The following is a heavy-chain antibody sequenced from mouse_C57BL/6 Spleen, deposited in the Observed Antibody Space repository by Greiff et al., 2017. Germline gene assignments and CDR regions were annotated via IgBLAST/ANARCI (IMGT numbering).Heavy chain of an antibody. CDR1: GYTLTSYW. D-gene: IGHD4-1*02. V-gene: IGHV1-61*01. Sequence: QVQLQQPGAELVRPGSSVKLSCKASGYTLTSYWMDWVKQRPGQGLEWIGNIYPSDSETHYNQKFKDKATLTVDKSSSTAYMQLSSLTSEDSAVYYCARSPPQLGFDYWGQGTTLTVSS. CDR2: IYPSDSET. CDR3: ARSPPQLGFDY. J-gene: IGHJ2*01.